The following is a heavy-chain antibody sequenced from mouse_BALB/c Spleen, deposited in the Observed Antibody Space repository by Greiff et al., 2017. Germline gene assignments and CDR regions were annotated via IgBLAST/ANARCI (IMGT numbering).Heavy chain of an antibody. CDR1: GYSFTSYW. CDR3: TRGDGNYAMDY. J-gene: IGHJ4*01. V-gene: IGHV1-5*01. Sequence: VQLQQSGTVLARPGASVKMSCKASGYSFTSYWMHWVKQRPGQGLEWIGAIYPGNSDTSYNQKFKGKAKLTAVTSASTAYMELSSLTNEDYAVYYCTRGDGNYAMDYWGQGTSVTVSS. CDR2: IYPGNSDT. D-gene: IGHD2-1*01.